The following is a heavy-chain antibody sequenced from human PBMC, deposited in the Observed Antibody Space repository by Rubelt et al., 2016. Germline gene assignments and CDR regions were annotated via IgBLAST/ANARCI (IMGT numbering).Heavy chain of an antibody. CDR3: ARANGSGSYADRAWFDP. CDR2: INHSGST. J-gene: IGHJ5*02. D-gene: IGHD3-10*01. CDR1: GGSFSGYY. V-gene: IGHV4-34*01. Sequence: QVQLQQWGAGLLKPSETLSLTCAVYGGSFSGYYWSWIRQPPGKGLEWIGEINHSGSTNYDPSLKGRVSISVDTSKNQVSLKRSSVTAADTAVYYCARANGSGSYADRAWFDPWGQGTLVTVSS.